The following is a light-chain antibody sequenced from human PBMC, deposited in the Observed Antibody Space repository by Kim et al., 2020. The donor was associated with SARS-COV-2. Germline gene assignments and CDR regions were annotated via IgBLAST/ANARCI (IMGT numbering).Light chain of an antibody. CDR1: SSDVGGYNY. Sequence: GQYVTISCTGTSSDVGGYNYVSWYQHHPGKAPKVMIYEVTKRPSRVPDRFSGSKSGNTASLTVSDLQAEDEADYYCSSYAGSNNLVFGGGTQLTVL. CDR3: SSYAGSNNLV. J-gene: IGLJ2*01. CDR2: EVT. V-gene: IGLV2-8*01.